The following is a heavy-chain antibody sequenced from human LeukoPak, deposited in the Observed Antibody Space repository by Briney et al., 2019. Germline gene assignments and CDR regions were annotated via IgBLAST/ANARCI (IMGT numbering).Heavy chain of an antibody. CDR1: GYTFTRYD. J-gene: IGHJ4*02. CDR2: MNPNCGNT. V-gene: IGHV1-8*03. CDR3: ARDYGDYFDY. D-gene: IGHD4-17*01. Sequence: GSVKVSCKASGYTFTRYDINWVRQATGQGLEWMGWMNPNCGNTGYAQKFQGRVTITRNTSISTAYMELSSLRSEDTAVYYCARDYGDYFDYWGQGTLVTVSS.